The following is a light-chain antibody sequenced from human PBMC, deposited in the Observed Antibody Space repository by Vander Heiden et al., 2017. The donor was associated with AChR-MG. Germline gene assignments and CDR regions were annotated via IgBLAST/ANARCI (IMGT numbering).Light chain of an antibody. Sequence: QSVLTQPPSASGTPGQMVTISCSGSSSNIGNNAVNWYQQLPGTAPKLLIYSTNQRPSGVPDRFSGSKSGTSASLAISSLQSEDEADYYCAAWDDSLSASYVFGTGTRVTVL. CDR3: AAWDDSLSASYV. V-gene: IGLV1-44*01. CDR1: SSNIGNNA. CDR2: STN. J-gene: IGLJ1*01.